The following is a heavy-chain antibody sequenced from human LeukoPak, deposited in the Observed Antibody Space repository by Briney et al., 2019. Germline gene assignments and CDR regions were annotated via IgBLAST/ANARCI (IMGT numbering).Heavy chain of an antibody. CDR1: GGSFSGYY. CDR3: ARLARLGLGY. Sequence: SETLSLTCAAYGGSFSGYYWSWIRQPPGKGLEWIGEINHSGSTNYNPSLKSRVTISVDTSKNQFSLKLSSVTAADTAVYYCARLARLGLGYWGQGTLVTVSS. V-gene: IGHV4-34*01. CDR2: INHSGST. J-gene: IGHJ4*02. D-gene: IGHD3-16*01.